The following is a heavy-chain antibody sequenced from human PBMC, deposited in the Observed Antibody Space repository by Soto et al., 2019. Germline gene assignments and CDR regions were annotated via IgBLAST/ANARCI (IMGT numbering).Heavy chain of an antibody. CDR1: GFSLTNDRVG. Sequence: QITLKESGPTLVKPTQTLTLTCTFSGFSLTNDRVGVGWLRQPPGEALEWLAVIYWDDSKTYRPSLESRLTITKDTSKTQVALTMTNMDSLDTASYYCAQAYAGRSLYWGQGTLVTVSS. CDR2: IYWDDSK. D-gene: IGHD1-26*01. V-gene: IGHV2-5*02. J-gene: IGHJ4*02. CDR3: AQAYAGRSLY.